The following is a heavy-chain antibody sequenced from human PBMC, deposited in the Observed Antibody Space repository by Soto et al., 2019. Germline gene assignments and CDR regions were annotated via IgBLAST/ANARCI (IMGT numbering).Heavy chain of an antibody. Sequence: EVQLVESGGGLVKPGGSLRLSCAASGFTFSDYSMNWVRQAPGKGLDWVSSISSSTRYIYYADSVKGRFTISRDNAKNSLYLQMNSLRAEDAAVYYFARDTSGWYKGKFDYWGQGTLVTVSS. CDR2: ISSSTRYI. J-gene: IGHJ4*02. CDR1: GFTFSDYS. V-gene: IGHV3-21*01. CDR3: ARDTSGWYKGKFDY. D-gene: IGHD6-19*01.